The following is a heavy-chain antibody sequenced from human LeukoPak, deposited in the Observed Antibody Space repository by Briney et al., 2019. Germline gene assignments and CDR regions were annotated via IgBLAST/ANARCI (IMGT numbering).Heavy chain of an antibody. D-gene: IGHD6-19*01. V-gene: IGHV4-59*01. CDR1: GDSISSYY. J-gene: IGHJ4*02. CDR2: IHYSGGT. CDR3: ARAASRYRGVHYFDN. Sequence: PSETLSLTCTASGDSISSYYWNWIRQPPGKGLEWIGYIHYSGGTNYNPSLKSRVTISVDRSKNEFSLKLSSVTPADTAVYYCARAASRYRGVHYFDNWGQGTLVTVSS.